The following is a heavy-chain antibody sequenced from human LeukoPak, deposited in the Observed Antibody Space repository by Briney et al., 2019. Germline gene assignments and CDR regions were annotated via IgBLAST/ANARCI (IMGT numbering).Heavy chain of an antibody. J-gene: IGHJ4*02. D-gene: IGHD3-16*01. CDR2: INPNNGDT. V-gene: IGHV1-2*02. CDR1: GYTFTDYY. Sequence: ASVKVSCKASGYTFTDYYMHWVRQAPGQGLEWMGWINPNNGDTSYAQKFQGRVTMTTDTSFSTAYMELRTLTSDDTAVYYCARVQGRMYYDYIGYQDYWGQGTLVTVSS. CDR3: ARVQGRMYYDYIGYQDY.